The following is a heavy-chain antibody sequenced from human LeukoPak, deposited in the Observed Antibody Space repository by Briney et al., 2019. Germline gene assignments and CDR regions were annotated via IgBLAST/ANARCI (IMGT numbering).Heavy chain of an antibody. V-gene: IGHV1-69*01. Sequence: SVKVSCKFSGGTFTSYPISWVRQAPGQGLEWMGEITPIFGTPDYSQKFQGRLTITADESTTTTYMELSSLRSEDTAIYYCARNSRVVSTSGLNYWGQGTLVTVSS. CDR3: ARNSRVVSTSGLNY. D-gene: IGHD4-23*01. CDR2: ITPIFGTP. CDR1: GGTFTSYP. J-gene: IGHJ4*02.